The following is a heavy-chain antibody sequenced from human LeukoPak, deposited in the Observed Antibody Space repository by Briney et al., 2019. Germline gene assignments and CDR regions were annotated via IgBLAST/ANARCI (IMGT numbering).Heavy chain of an antibody. CDR2: IIPIFGTA. Sequence: SVKVSCKASGGTFSSYAIIWVRQAPGQGLEWMGVIIPIFGTANYAQKFQGRVTITADESTSTAYMELSSLTSEDTAVYYCAGQNGYSSGWYSRAHNWFDPWGQGTLVSVSS. CDR1: GGTFSSYA. J-gene: IGHJ5*02. V-gene: IGHV1-69*13. CDR3: AGQNGYSSGWYSRAHNWFDP. D-gene: IGHD6-19*01.